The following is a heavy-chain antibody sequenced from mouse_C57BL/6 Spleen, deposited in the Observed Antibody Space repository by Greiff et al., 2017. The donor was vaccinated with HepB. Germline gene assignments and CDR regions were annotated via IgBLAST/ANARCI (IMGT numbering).Heavy chain of an antibody. D-gene: IGHD2-4*01. CDR2: IYPGDGDT. V-gene: IGHV1-82*01. J-gene: IGHJ3*01. Sequence: QVQLQQSGPELVKPGASVKISCKASGYAFSSSWMNWVKQRPGKGLEWIGRIYPGDGDTNYNGKFKGKATLTADKSSSTAYMQLSSLTSEDSAVYFCARGYDYDFAYGGQGTLVTVSA. CDR1: GYAFSSSW. CDR3: ARGYDYDFAY.